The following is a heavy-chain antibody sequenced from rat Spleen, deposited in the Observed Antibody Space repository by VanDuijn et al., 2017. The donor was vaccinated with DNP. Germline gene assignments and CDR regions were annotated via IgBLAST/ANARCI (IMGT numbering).Heavy chain of an antibody. CDR3: VRWNSGHFDY. D-gene: IGHD4-3*01. CDR1: GFTFSNYD. V-gene: IGHV5-25*01. J-gene: IGHJ2*01. CDR2: INTSGGGT. Sequence: EVQLVESGGGLVQPGRSLKLSCAVSGFTFSNYDMAWVRQVPTKGLEWVATINTSGGGTFYRDSVKGRFTVSRDNAKSILYLQMNSLRSEDMATYYCVRWNSGHFDYWGQGVMVPVSS.